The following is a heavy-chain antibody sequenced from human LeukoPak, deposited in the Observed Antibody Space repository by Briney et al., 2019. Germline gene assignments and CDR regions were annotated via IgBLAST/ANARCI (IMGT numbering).Heavy chain of an antibody. J-gene: IGHJ4*02. CDR2: IYYSGST. D-gene: IGHD2-2*01. CDR3: ARGDRYCSSTSCSNYFDY. Sequence: SETLSLTCTVSGGSISSSSYYWGWIRQPPGKGLEWIGSIYYSGSTYYNPSLKSRVTISVDTSKNQFSLKLSSVTAADTAVYYCARGDRYCSSTSCSNYFDYWGQGTLVTVSS. V-gene: IGHV4-39*07. CDR1: GGSISSSSYY.